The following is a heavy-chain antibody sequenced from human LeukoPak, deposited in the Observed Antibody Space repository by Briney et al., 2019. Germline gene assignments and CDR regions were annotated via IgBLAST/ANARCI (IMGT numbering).Heavy chain of an antibody. D-gene: IGHD3-16*02. J-gene: IGHJ2*01. Sequence: PGGSLRLSCAASGFTFSSYAMSWVRQAPGKGLEWVSAISDTGDRTYYADSVKGRFTISRENSRNTLYLQTDSLRAEDTATYYCGRRAPTSTMAVNVRYWFFDLWGRGTLVTVSS. CDR3: GRRAPTSTMAVNVRYWFFDL. CDR1: GFTFSSYA. CDR2: ISDTGDRT. V-gene: IGHV3-23*01.